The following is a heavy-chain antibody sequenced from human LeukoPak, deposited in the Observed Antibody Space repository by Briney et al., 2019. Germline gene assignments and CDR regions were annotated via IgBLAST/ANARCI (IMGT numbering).Heavy chain of an antibody. CDR1: GVIFSSYW. D-gene: IGHD5-12*01. CDR3: AKIAHLGYDDAFDI. J-gene: IGHJ3*02. V-gene: IGHV3-74*01. Sequence: GGSLRLSCAASGVIFSSYWMHWVRQAPGKGLVWVSRINSDGSSTSYADSVKGRFTISRDNAKNTLYLQMNSLRAEDTAVYYCAKIAHLGYDDAFDIWGQGTMVTVSS. CDR2: INSDGSST.